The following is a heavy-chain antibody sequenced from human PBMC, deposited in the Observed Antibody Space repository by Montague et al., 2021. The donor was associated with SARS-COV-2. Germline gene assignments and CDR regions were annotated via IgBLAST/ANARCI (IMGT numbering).Heavy chain of an antibody. CDR3: ARSYGDYRDSYFDY. Sequence: VKPTQTLTLTCTFSGFSLNTSGMCVSWNRQPPGKALEWLALIDWDEDQYYSTSLKTRLTISKDTSKNQVVLTMTNMDPIDTATYYCARSYGDYRDSYFDYWGQGTLVTVSS. CDR1: GFSLNTSGMC. J-gene: IGHJ4*02. V-gene: IGHV2-70*01. CDR2: IDWDEDQ. D-gene: IGHD4-17*01.